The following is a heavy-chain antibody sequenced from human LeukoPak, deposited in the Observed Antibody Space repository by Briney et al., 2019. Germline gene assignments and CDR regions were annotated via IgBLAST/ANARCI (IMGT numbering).Heavy chain of an antibody. CDR2: IYYSGST. CDR1: GGSISSYY. D-gene: IGHD3-9*01. J-gene: IGHJ3*02. V-gene: IGHV4-59*01. Sequence: SETLSLTCTVSGGSISSYYWSWIRQPPGEGLEWIGYIYYSGSTNYNPSLKSRVTISVDTSKNQFSLKLSSATAADTAAYYCARGAHRSVLRYFDWFGAFDIWGQGTMVTVSS. CDR3: ARGAHRSVLRYFDWFGAFDI.